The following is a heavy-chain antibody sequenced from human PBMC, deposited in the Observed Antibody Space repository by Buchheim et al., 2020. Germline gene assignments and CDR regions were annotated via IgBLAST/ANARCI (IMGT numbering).Heavy chain of an antibody. V-gene: IGHV3-48*03. CDR3: ARDLSRRSTSWSYVDN. CDR1: GFTFSYYD. D-gene: IGHD2-2*01. CDR2: ISSSGYTI. J-gene: IGHJ4*02. Sequence: EVQLVESGGGLVQPGGSLRLSCAASGFTFSYYDMNWVRQAPGKGLEWVSYISSSGYTIYYADSVKGRFTISRDNAKNSLYLQMNSLRAEDTAVYYCARDLSRRSTSWSYVDNWGQGTL.